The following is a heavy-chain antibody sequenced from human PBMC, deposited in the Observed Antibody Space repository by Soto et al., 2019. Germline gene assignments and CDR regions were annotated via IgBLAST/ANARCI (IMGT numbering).Heavy chain of an antibody. J-gene: IGHJ6*02. Sequence: PGGSLRLSCAASGFTFSSYSMNWVRQAPGKGLEWVSSISSSSSYIYYADSVKGRFTISRDNAKNSLYLQMNSLRAEDTAVYYCARGRKYYDFWSGYSHYYYGMDVWGQGTTVTVSS. CDR3: ARGRKYYDFWSGYSHYYYGMDV. CDR2: ISSSSSYI. D-gene: IGHD3-3*01. V-gene: IGHV3-21*01. CDR1: GFTFSSYS.